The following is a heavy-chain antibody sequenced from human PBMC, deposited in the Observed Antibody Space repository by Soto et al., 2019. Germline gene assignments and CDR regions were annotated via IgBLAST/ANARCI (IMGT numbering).Heavy chain of an antibody. V-gene: IGHV4-4*07. Sequence: PSETLSRTCSVSCGSLSKYYWSCIRQPSGKGLEWIVRISTSGHVVYKASLRSRLTMSVDTTKNHFSLKLSSVTAADTAVYYCARVNFGYCYGMEVWGQGTTVTVSS. CDR3: ARVNFGYCYGMEV. D-gene: IGHD3-16*01. CDR1: CGSLSKYY. J-gene: IGHJ6*01. CDR2: ISTSGHV.